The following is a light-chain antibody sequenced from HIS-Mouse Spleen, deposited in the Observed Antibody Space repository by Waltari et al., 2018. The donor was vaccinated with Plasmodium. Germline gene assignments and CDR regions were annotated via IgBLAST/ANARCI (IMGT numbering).Light chain of an antibody. CDR3: YSTDSSGNHRV. V-gene: IGLV3-10*01. CDR2: EDS. Sequence: SYELTQPPSASVSPGQTATITCSGDALPKKYAYWYQQKSGQAPVLVIDEDSKRPSGIPERFSGSSSGTMATLTISGAQVEDEADYYCYSTDSSGNHRVFGGGTKLTVL. J-gene: IGLJ3*02. CDR1: ALPKKY.